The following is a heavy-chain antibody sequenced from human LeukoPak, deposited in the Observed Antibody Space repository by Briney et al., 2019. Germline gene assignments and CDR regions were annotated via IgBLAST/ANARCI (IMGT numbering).Heavy chain of an antibody. CDR1: GGPFSGYY. Sequence: SETLSLTCAVYGGPFSGYYWRWIRQPPGKGLEWIGEINHSGSNNYNPSLKSRVTISVDTSKNQFSLKLSSVTAADTAVYYCARLGPYYDYVWGSYRMPYYFDYWGQGTLVTVSS. CDR3: ARLGPYYDYVWGSYRMPYYFDY. D-gene: IGHD3-16*02. V-gene: IGHV4-34*01. J-gene: IGHJ4*02. CDR2: INHSGSN.